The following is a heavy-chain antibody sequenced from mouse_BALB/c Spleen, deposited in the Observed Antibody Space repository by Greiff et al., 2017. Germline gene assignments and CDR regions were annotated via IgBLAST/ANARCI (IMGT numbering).Heavy chain of an antibody. D-gene: IGHD1-1*01. V-gene: IGHV3-6*02. CDR1: GYSITSGYY. CDR2: ISYDGSN. CDR3: ARYYYGSSLYYYAMDY. J-gene: IGHJ4*01. Sequence: DVKLQESGPGLVKPSQSLSLTCSVTGYSITSGYYWNWIRQFPGNKLEWMGYISYDGSNNYNPSLKNRISITRDTSKNQFFLKLNSVTTEDTATYYCARYYYGSSLYYYAMDYWGQGTSVTVSS.